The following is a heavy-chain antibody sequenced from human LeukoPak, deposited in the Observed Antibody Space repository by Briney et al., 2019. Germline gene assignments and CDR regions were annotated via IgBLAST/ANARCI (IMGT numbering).Heavy chain of an antibody. CDR2: INHSGST. J-gene: IGHJ4*02. CDR1: GGSFSGYY. V-gene: IGHV4-34*01. D-gene: IGHD5-24*01. Sequence: SEALSLTCAVYGGSFSGYYWSWIRQPPGNGLEWIGEINHSGSTNYNPSLKSRVTISVDTSKNQFSLKLSSVTAADTAVYYCASMGVRWLQSWGQGTLVTVSS. CDR3: ASMGVRWLQS.